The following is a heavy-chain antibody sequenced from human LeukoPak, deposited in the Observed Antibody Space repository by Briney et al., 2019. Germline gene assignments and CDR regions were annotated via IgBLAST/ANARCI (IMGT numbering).Heavy chain of an antibody. V-gene: IGHV3-21*01. CDR1: GFTFSSYS. CDR2: ISSSSSYI. D-gene: IGHD5-18*01. Sequence: GGSLRLSCAASGFTFSSYSMNWVRQAPGKGLEWVSSISSSSSYIYYADSVKGRFTISRDNAKNSLYPQMNSLRAEDTAVYYCARDGGYSYGSDGYYFDYWGQGTLVTVSS. J-gene: IGHJ4*02. CDR3: ARDGGYSYGSDGYYFDY.